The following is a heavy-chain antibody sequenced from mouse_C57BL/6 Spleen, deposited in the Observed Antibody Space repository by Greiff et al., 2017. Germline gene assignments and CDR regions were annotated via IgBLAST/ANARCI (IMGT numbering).Heavy chain of an antibody. J-gene: IGHJ4*01. CDR2: IYPGDGDT. D-gene: IGHD1-1*01. V-gene: IGHV1-82*01. CDR3: ARIPHYYGSSYYAMDY. Sequence: VQRVESGPELVKPGASVKISCKASGYAFSSSWMNWVKQRPGKGLEWIGRIYPGDGDTNYNGKFKGKATLTADKSSSTAYMQLSSLTSEDSAVYFCARIPHYYGSSYYAMDYWGQGTSVTVSS. CDR1: GYAFSSSW.